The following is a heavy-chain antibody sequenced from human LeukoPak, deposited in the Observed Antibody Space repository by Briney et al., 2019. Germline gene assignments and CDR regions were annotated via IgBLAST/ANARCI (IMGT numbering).Heavy chain of an antibody. CDR2: IYPGDSDT. CDR3: ARFGRPWELLNYYYMDV. Sequence: GESLKISCKGSGYSFTSYWIGWVRQMPGKGLEWMGIIYPGDSDTRYSPSFQGQVTISADKSISTAYLQWSSLKASDTAMYYCARFGRPWELLNYYYMDVWGKGTTVTVSS. V-gene: IGHV5-51*01. J-gene: IGHJ6*03. CDR1: GYSFTSYW. D-gene: IGHD1-26*01.